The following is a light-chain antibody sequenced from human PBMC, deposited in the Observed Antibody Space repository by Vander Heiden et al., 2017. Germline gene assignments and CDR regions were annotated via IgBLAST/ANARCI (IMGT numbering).Light chain of an antibody. CDR1: QDISPY. CDR2: DTS. V-gene: IGKV1-33*01. CDR3: QQYDKFSVT. Sequence: IQMTQSPSSLSASIGDRVTITCQASQDISPYLNWYQQKPGKAPNLLIYDTSNLEAGVPSRFSGSGSGTDFSFTISSLQPEDIATYYCQQYDKFSVTFGGGTKVDIK. J-gene: IGKJ4*01.